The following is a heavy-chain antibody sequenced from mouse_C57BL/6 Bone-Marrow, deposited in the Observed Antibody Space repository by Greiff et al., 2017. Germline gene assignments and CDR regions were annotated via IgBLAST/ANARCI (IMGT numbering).Heavy chain of an antibody. CDR1: GFNIKDDY. D-gene: IGHD1-1*01. J-gene: IGHJ2*01. CDR2: IDPENGDT. Sequence: VQLQQSGAELVRPGASVKLSCTASGFNIKDDYMHWVKQRPEQGLEWIGWIDPENGDTEYASKFQGKATITADTSSNPAYLQLSSLTSEDTAVYYCTTLLRTREYYFDYWGQGTTLTVSS. V-gene: IGHV14-4*01. CDR3: TTLLRTREYYFDY.